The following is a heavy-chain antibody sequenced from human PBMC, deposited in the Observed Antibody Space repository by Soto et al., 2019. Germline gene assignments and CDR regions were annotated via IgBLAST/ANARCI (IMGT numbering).Heavy chain of an antibody. V-gene: IGHV4-34*01. J-gene: IGHJ6*03. CDR1: GGSFSGYY. Sequence: SETLSLTCAVYGGSFSGYYWSWILQPPGKGLEWIGEINHSGSTNYNPSLKSRVTISVDTSKNQFSLKLSSVTAADTAVYYCARGRRVRYCSSTSCYAGNYYYYYMDVWGKGTTVTVSS. CDR3: ARGRRVRYCSSTSCYAGNYYYYYMDV. CDR2: INHSGST. D-gene: IGHD2-2*01.